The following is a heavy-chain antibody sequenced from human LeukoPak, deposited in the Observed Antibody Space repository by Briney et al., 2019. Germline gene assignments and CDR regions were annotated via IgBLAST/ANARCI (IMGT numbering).Heavy chain of an antibody. CDR1: GGSISSGSYY. CDR3: ARAEYYQFDY. Sequence: SETLSLTCTVSGGSISSGSYYWSWIRQPAGKGLEWIGRIYTSGSTNYNPSLKSRVTISVDTSKNQFSLKLSSVTAADTAVYYCARAEYYQFDYWGQGTLVTVSS. CDR2: IYTSGST. V-gene: IGHV4-61*02. D-gene: IGHD2-2*01. J-gene: IGHJ4*02.